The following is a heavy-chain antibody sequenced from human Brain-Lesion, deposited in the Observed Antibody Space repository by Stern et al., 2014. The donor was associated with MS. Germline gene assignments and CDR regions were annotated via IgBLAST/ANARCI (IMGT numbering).Heavy chain of an antibody. D-gene: IGHD6-19*01. CDR2: IYYSGDT. CDR3: AREVVAGRGHD. Sequence: QLVQSGPGLVTPSETLSLTCTVSDGYISSNLYYWGWVRQPPGKGLEWIGSIYYSGDTYYNPSLKSRFTLSIAPAKNQFSLNWRSVTAADTAVYFCAREVVAGRGHDWGQGSLVTVSS. V-gene: IGHV4-39*01. CDR1: DGYISSNLYY. J-gene: IGHJ4*02.